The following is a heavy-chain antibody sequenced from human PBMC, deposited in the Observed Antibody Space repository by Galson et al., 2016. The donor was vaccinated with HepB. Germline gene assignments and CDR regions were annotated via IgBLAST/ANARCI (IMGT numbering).Heavy chain of an antibody. V-gene: IGHV4-31*03. Sequence: TLSLTCTVSGHSVSDGGYYWSWIRQRPGKGLELIGYIYYSGSPYYNPSLRSRVTISEDTSKNQFFLMLTSVTAADTAVYYCTRGTLGSVATMAFDYWGQGTLVTVSS. D-gene: IGHD4/OR15-4a*01. J-gene: IGHJ4*02. CDR1: GHSVSDGGYY. CDR2: IYYSGSP. CDR3: TRGTLGSVATMAFDY.